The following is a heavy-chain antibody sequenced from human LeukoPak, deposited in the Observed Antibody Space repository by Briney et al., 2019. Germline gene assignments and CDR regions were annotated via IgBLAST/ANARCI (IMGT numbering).Heavy chain of an antibody. CDR3: ARGGDRDY. Sequence: GGSLRLSCAASGFTFSSYEMHWFRQVTGKRLEWVSAIGIAGDTYYLDSVKGRFTISRENAKNSLYLQMNSLRAGDTAVYYCARGGDRDYWGQGTLVTVSS. V-gene: IGHV3-13*04. J-gene: IGHJ4*02. CDR1: GFTFSSYE. CDR2: IGIAGDT.